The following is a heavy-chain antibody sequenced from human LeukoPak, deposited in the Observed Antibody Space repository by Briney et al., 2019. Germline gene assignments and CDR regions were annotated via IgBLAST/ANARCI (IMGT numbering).Heavy chain of an antibody. V-gene: IGHV4-39*01. D-gene: IGHD3-9*01. Sequence: SETLSLTCTVSGGSISSSSYYWGWIRQPPGKGLEWIGSIYYSGSTYYNPSLKSRVSISVDTSKNQFSLKLSSETAADTAVYYCARQTLTGYLAPYYFDYWGQGTLVTVSS. CDR1: GGSISSSSYY. J-gene: IGHJ4*02. CDR3: ARQTLTGYLAPYYFDY. CDR2: IYYSGST.